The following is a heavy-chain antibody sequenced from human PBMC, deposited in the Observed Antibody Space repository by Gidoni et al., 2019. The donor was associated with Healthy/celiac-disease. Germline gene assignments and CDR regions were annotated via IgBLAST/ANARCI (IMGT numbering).Heavy chain of an antibody. Sequence: EVQLVQSGAEVKKPGESLKISCTGSGYSLTSYWIGGVSQMPGKGLEWMGIIYPGDSDTRYSPSFQGQVTISADKSISTAYLQWSSLKASDTAMYYCARRTKPGYGYQGLWFDPWGQGTLVTVSS. CDR1: GYSLTSYW. J-gene: IGHJ5*02. D-gene: IGHD5-18*01. V-gene: IGHV5-51*01. CDR2: IYPGDSDT. CDR3: ARRTKPGYGYQGLWFDP.